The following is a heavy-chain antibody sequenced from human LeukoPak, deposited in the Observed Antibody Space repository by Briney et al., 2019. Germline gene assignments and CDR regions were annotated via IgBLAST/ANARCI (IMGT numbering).Heavy chain of an antibody. CDR3: AREGRVHKSAGMDA. D-gene: IGHD3-10*01. V-gene: IGHV4-59*01. J-gene: IGHJ6*04. Sequence: SETLSLTCTVSGGSISSYYWIWLRQPPGKGLEWLGYIYYSGSTNYNPSLKSRVTISVDTSKNQFSLKLSSVTAADTAVYYCAREGRVHKSAGMDAWGKGTTVTVSS. CDR1: GGSISSYY. CDR2: IYYSGST.